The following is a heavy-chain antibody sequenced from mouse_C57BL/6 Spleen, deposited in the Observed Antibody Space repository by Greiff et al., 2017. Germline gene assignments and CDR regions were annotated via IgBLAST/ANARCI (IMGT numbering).Heavy chain of an antibody. CDR1: GFTFSNYW. D-gene: IGHD2-1*01. CDR2: IRLKSDNYAT. Sequence: EVMLVESGGGLVQPGGSMKLSCVASGFTFSNYWMNWVRQSPEKGLEWVAQIRLKSDNYATHYAESVKGRFTISRDDSKSSVYLQMNNLRAEDTGIYYCTWGNYDYFDYWGQGTTLTVSS. J-gene: IGHJ2*01. V-gene: IGHV6-3*01. CDR3: TWGNYDYFDY.